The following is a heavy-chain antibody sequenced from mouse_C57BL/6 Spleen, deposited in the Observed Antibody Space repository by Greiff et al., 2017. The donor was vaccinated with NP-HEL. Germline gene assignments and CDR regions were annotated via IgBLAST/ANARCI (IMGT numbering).Heavy chain of an antibody. D-gene: IGHD2-3*01. CDR1: GFTFSSYA. V-gene: IGHV5-4*01. J-gene: IGHJ3*01. CDR3: ARDGGYDGYPFAY. Sequence: EVQLVESGGGLVKPGGSLKLSCAASGFTFSSYAMSWVRQTPEKRLEWVATISDGGSYIYYPDNVKGRFTISRDNAKNNLYLQMSHLKSEDTAMYYCARDGGYDGYPFAYWGQGTLVTVSA. CDR2: ISDGGSYI.